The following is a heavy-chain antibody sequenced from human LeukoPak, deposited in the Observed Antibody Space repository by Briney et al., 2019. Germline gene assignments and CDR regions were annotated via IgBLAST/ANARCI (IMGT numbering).Heavy chain of an antibody. J-gene: IGHJ4*02. CDR1: GYSFSTYW. CDR2: IYPGDSDT. V-gene: IGHV5-51*01. Sequence: GESLKISCKGFGYSFSTYWIGWGRQLPGKGLEWMGIIYPGDSDTRYSPSFQGQVTISADKSISTAYLQWSSLKASDTAMYYCARLEGMTAPFDYWGQGALVTVSS. CDR3: ARLEGMTAPFDY. D-gene: IGHD3-3*01.